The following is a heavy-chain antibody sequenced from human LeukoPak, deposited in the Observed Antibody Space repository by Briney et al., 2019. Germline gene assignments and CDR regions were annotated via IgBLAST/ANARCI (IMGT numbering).Heavy chain of an antibody. CDR2: ISAYNGNT. V-gene: IGHV1-18*01. D-gene: IGHD3-10*01. CDR1: GYTFTSYG. Sequence: GASVKVSCKASGYTFTSYGISWVRQAPGQGLEWMGWISAYNGNTNYAQKLQGRVTMTTDTSTSTAYMELRSLRSDDTAVYYCARDKGAFTYYYGSGSYYPPYYFDYWGQGTLVTVSS. CDR3: ARDKGAFTYYYGSGSYYPPYYFDY. J-gene: IGHJ4*02.